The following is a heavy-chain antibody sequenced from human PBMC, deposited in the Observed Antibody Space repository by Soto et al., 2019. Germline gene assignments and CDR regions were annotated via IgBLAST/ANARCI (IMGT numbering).Heavy chain of an antibody. J-gene: IGHJ5*02. CDR1: GGFISSGDYY. CDR3: AMEYSSSWCNLFDP. CDR2: IYYSGST. Sequence: SQNLSLTCTVSGGFISSGDYYWCWIRQPPGKGLEWIGYIYYSGSTYYNPSLKSRVTISVVTSKNQFSLTLSSVTASDTAVYYCAMEYSSSWCNLFDPWGQGTLVTVS. V-gene: IGHV4-30-4*01. D-gene: IGHD6-13*01.